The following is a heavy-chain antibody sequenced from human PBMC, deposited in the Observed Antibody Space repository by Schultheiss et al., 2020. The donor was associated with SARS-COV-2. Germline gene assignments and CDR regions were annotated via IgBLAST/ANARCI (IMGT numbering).Heavy chain of an antibody. CDR2: IRYDGSNK. CDR1: GFTFSSYA. CDR3: AREAIADYYYYGMDV. D-gene: IGHD6-13*01. V-gene: IGHV3-30*02. Sequence: GGSLRLSCAASGFTFSSYAMSWVRQAPGKGLEWVAFIRYDGSNKYYADSVKGRFTISRDNAKNSLYLQMNSLRDEDTAVYYCAREAIADYYYYGMDVWGQGTTVTVSS. J-gene: IGHJ6*02.